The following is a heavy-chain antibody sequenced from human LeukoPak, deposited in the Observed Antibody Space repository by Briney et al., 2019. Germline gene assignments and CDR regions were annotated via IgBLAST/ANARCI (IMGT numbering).Heavy chain of an antibody. CDR3: ARHASLLRYFDWLQIGWFDP. CDR2: IYYSGST. CDR1: GGSISSSSYY. Sequence: SETLSLTCTVSGGSISSSSYYWGWIRRPPGKGLEWIGSIYYSGSTYYNPSLKSRVTISVDTSKNQFSLKLSSVTAADTAVYYCARHASLLRYFDWLQIGWFDPWGQGTLVTVSS. J-gene: IGHJ5*02. V-gene: IGHV4-39*01. D-gene: IGHD3-9*01.